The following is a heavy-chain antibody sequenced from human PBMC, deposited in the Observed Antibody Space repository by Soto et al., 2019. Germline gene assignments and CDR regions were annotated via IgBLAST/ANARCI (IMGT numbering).Heavy chain of an antibody. CDR1: GFTFSAYS. CDR2: ISGDRAYI. J-gene: IGHJ4*02. V-gene: IGHV3-48*02. CDR3: ARQVYTVVTPMDF. Sequence: GWSLRLCCVASGFTFSAYSMNWFRQAPGKGLEWLSYISGDRAYIYYADSVRGRFTISRDNAENSLYLQMDNLRDEDTALYYCARQVYTVVTPMDFWGQGTLVTVSS. D-gene: IGHD2-21*02.